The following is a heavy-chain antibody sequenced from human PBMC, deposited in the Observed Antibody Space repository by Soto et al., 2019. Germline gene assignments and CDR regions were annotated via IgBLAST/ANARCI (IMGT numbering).Heavy chain of an antibody. Sequence: QVQLVQSGAEVKKPGSSVKVSCKASGGTFSSYAISWVRQAPGQGLEWMGGIIPMFGTANYAQKFQGRVTITADESTSTAYMELSSLRTEDTAVYYCASWNADTAIRTYYYYVIDVWGQGTTVTVSS. V-gene: IGHV1-69*01. D-gene: IGHD5-18*01. CDR1: GGTFSSYA. J-gene: IGHJ6*02. CDR3: ASWNADTAIRTYYYYVIDV. CDR2: IIPMFGTA.